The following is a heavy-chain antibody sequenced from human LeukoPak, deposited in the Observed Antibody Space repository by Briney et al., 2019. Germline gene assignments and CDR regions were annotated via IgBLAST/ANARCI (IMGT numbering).Heavy chain of an antibody. Sequence: GGSLRLSCAASGFTFSSYAMHWVRQAPGKRLEWVAVISYDGSNKYYADSVKGRFTISRDNSKNTLYLQMNSLRAEDTAVYYCAKWAEGLLDAFDIWGQGTMVTVSS. CDR3: AKWAEGLLDAFDI. J-gene: IGHJ3*02. CDR1: GFTFSSYA. D-gene: IGHD2-21*02. V-gene: IGHV3-30-3*02. CDR2: ISYDGSNK.